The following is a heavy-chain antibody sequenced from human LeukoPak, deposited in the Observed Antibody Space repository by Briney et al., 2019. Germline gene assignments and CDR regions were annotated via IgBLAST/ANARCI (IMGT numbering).Heavy chain of an antibody. CDR1: GYTFTSYY. CDR2: INPSGGST. Sequence: GASVKVSCKASGYTFTSYYMHWVRQAPGQGLEWMGIINPSGGSTSYTQKFQGRVTMTRDTSTSTVYMELSSLRSEDTAVYYCARDGFPPKISDFWSGLGPYYYYGMDVWGQGTTVTVSS. CDR3: ARDGFPPKISDFWSGLGPYYYYGMDV. D-gene: IGHD3-3*01. V-gene: IGHV1-46*01. J-gene: IGHJ6*02.